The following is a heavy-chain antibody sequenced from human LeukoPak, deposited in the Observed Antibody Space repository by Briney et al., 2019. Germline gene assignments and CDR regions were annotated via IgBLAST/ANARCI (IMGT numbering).Heavy chain of an antibody. J-gene: IGHJ4*02. D-gene: IGHD3-10*01. Sequence: PGGSLRLSCAASGFTLSSYAMTWVRQAPGKGLEWVSSISSSGISTHYADSVKGRFTISRDNSKNTLYLQMNSLRAEDTAVYYCAKGDYYDFDYWGQGTLFTVSS. V-gene: IGHV3-23*01. CDR2: ISSSGIST. CDR1: GFTLSSYA. CDR3: AKGDYYDFDY.